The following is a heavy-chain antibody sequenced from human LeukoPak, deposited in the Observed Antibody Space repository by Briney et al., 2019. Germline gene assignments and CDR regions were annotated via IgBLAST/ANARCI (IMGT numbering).Heavy chain of an antibody. CDR3: AREGVRTTDFDY. CDR2: IIPIFGTA. J-gene: IGHJ4*02. V-gene: IGHV1-69*05. D-gene: IGHD3-10*01. CDR1: GGTFSSYA. Sequence: AVKVSCKASGGTFSSYAISWVRQAPGQGLEWMGRIIPIFGTANYAQKFQGRVTITTDESTSTAYMELSSLRSKDTAVYSCAREGVRTTDFDYWGQGTLVTVSS.